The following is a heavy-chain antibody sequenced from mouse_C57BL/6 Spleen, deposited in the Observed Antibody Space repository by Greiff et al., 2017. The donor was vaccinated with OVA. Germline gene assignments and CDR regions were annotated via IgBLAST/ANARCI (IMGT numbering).Heavy chain of an antibody. Sequence: EVQLQQSGPELVKPGASVKISCKASGYTFTDYYMNWVKQSHGKSLEWIGDINPNNGGTSYNQKFKGKATLTVDKSSSTAYMELRSLTSEDSAVYYCARGGDYYGSSSYWYVDVWGTGTTVTVSS. CDR3: ARGGDYYGSSSYWYVDV. CDR1: GYTFTDYY. CDR2: INPNNGGT. D-gene: IGHD1-1*01. V-gene: IGHV1-26*01. J-gene: IGHJ1*03.